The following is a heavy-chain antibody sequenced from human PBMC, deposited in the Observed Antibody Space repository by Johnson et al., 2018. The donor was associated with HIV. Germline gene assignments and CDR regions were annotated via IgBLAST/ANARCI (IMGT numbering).Heavy chain of an antibody. CDR2: INNDGSST. D-gene: IGHD3-10*01. V-gene: IGHV3-74*01. CDR1: GFTFSSYG. J-gene: IGHJ3*02. CDR3: ARDFRAENRLRWFGELQPDAFDI. Sequence: EMQLVESGGGVVQPGRSLRLSCAASGFTFSSYGMHWVRQAPRKGLVWVSRINNDGSSTAYADSVKGRFTISRDNAENTLYLQRNSLRAEDTALYYCARDFRAENRLRWFGELQPDAFDIWGQGTMVTVSS.